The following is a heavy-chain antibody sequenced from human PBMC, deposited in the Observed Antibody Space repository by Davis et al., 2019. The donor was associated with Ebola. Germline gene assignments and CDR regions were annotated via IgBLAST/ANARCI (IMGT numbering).Heavy chain of an antibody. CDR3: ARGRELLPYYYYYYGMDV. CDR1: GYTFTSYA. J-gene: IGHJ6*04. CDR2: INTNTGNP. V-gene: IGHV7-4-1*02. Sequence: AASVKVSCKASGYTFTSYAMNWVRQAPGQGLEWMGWINTNTGNPTYAQGFTGRFVFSLDTSVSTAYLQISSLKAEDTAVYYCARGRELLPYYYYYYGMDVWGKGTTVTVSS. D-gene: IGHD1-26*01.